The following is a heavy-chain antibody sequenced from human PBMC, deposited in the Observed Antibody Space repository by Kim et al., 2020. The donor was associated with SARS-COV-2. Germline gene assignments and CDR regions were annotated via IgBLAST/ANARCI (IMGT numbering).Heavy chain of an antibody. CDR1: GLSFVDSA. Sequence: GGSLRLSCAASGLSFVDSAMHWVRQAPGKGLEWVAVISYDGRNKEYADSVKGRFSISRDNSKSTLSLQMNSLRVEDTAVYYCARGNYDDVLRLSDYY. D-gene: IGHD4-4*01. CDR3: ARGNYDDVLRLSDYY. V-gene: IGHV3-30-3*01. J-gene: IGHJ6*03. CDR2: ISYDGRNK.